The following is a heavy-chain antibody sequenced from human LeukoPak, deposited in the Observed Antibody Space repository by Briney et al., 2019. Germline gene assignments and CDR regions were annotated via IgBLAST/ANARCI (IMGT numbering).Heavy chain of an antibody. V-gene: IGHV4-59*01. CDR1: GGSISSYY. CDR3: AREAVAARVDVGSYWYFDL. CDR2: IYYSGST. Sequence: PSETLSLTCTVSGGSISSYYWSWIRQPPGKGLEWIEYIYYSGSTNYNPSLKSRVTISVDTSKNQFSLKLSSVTAADTAVYYCAREAVAARVDVGSYWYFDLWGRGTLVTVSS. J-gene: IGHJ2*01. D-gene: IGHD6-19*01.